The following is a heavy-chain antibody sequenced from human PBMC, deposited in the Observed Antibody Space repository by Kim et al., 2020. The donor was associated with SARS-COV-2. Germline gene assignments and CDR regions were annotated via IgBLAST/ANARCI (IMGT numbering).Heavy chain of an antibody. J-gene: IGHJ4*02. V-gene: IGHV4-39*01. D-gene: IGHD3-22*01. Sequence: SLKSRIPISVDTSKNQFSLKLIAVTAADTAVYYCARLNYYDSSGYYEFDYWGQGTLVTVSS. CDR3: ARLNYYDSSGYYEFDY.